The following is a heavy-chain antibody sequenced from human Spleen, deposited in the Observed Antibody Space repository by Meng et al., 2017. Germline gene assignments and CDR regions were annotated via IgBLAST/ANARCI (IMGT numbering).Heavy chain of an antibody. CDR1: GFTFTTYW. D-gene: IGHD4/OR15-4a*01. CDR3: ARDGAGGVYYFDS. V-gene: IGHV3-74*03. Sequence: EVQLVESGGGLVQPGGSLRLSCAASGFTFTTYWMYWVRQAPGKGLVWVSRISNDGSSTTYADSVKGRFTISRDNAKNTLYLQMNSLRAEDTAVYYCARDGAGGVYYFDSWGQGTLVTVSS. J-gene: IGHJ4*02. CDR2: ISNDGSST.